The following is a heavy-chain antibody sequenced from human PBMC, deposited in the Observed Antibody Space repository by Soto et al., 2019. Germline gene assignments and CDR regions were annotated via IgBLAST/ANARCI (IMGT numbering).Heavy chain of an antibody. V-gene: IGHV2-5*01. Sequence: QITLKESGPTLVKPTQTLTLTCTFSGFSLSTSGVGVGWIRQPPGKALEWLALIYWNDDKRYSPSLKSRLTITKDTSKNQVVLTMTNMDPVDTATYYCAHRAIILRYFDFPHWGQGTLVTVSS. J-gene: IGHJ1*01. CDR3: AHRAIILRYFDFPH. CDR2: IYWNDDK. CDR1: GFSLSTSGVG. D-gene: IGHD3-9*01.